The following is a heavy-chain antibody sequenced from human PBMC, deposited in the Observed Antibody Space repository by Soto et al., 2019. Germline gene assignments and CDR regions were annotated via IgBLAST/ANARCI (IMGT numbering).Heavy chain of an antibody. V-gene: IGHV4-34*01. CDR2: MSHSGGT. CDR1: GGSVNSGNYY. J-gene: IGHJ3*02. D-gene: IGHD1-1*01. Sequence: QVQLQQWGAGLLKPSETLSLTCAVSGGSVNSGNYYWSWIRQPPGKGLEWIGEMSHSGGTHFNPSLKSRVTISVETSKNQFSLKMSSVTAADTALYYCARVERGTATTVVDAFDIWGPGTMVTVSS. CDR3: ARVERGTATTVVDAFDI.